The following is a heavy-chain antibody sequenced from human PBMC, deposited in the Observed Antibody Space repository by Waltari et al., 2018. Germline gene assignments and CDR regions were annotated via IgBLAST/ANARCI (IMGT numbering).Heavy chain of an antibody. Sequence: QVQLQESGPGLVKPSETLSLTCTVSGGSISSYYWSWIRQPPGKGLEWIGYIYYSGGTNYNPSLKSRVTISVDTSKNQFSLKLSSVTAADTAVYYCARQDVVGFTVTDYWGQGTLVTVSS. CDR1: GGSISSYY. J-gene: IGHJ4*02. CDR2: IYYSGGT. D-gene: IGHD4-17*01. CDR3: ARQDVVGFTVTDY. V-gene: IGHV4-59*08.